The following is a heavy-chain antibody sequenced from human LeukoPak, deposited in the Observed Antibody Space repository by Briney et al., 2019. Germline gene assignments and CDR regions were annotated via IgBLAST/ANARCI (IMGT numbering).Heavy chain of an antibody. V-gene: IGHV3-21*06. J-gene: IGHJ3*02. CDR3: ARDQGQVDFWSEYDAFDI. D-gene: IGHD3-3*01. CDR1: GFTFSSYS. Sequence: GGSLRLSCAASGFTFSSYSMNWVRQAPGKGLEWVSSISSSSSYIYYADSVKGRFTISRDNAKNSLYLQINSLRAEDTAVYYCARDQGQVDFWSEYDAFDIWGQGTMVTVSS. CDR2: ISSSSSYI.